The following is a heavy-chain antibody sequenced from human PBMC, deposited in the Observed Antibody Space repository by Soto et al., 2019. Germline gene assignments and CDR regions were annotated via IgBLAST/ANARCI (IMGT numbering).Heavy chain of an antibody. D-gene: IGHD6-6*01. CDR3: ARPTRGIAARQDAFDI. V-gene: IGHV4-39*01. CDR1: GGSISSSSYY. Sequence: SETLSLTCTVSGGSISSSSYYWGWIRQPPGKGLEWIGSIYYSGSTYYNPSLKSRVTISVDTSKNQFSLKLSSVTAADTAVYYCARPTRGIAARQDAFDIWGQGTMVTVSS. J-gene: IGHJ3*02. CDR2: IYYSGST.